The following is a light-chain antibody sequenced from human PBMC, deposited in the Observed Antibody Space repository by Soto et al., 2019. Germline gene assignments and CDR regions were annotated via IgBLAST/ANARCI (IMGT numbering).Light chain of an antibody. J-gene: IGKJ2*01. CDR3: QQYGSSFYT. CDR2: GAS. V-gene: IGKV3-20*01. Sequence: EIVLTQSPGTLSLSPGERATLSCRASQSVSSSYLAWYQQKAGQAPRLLIYGASSRATGIQDRFSGSGSGTDFTLTISRLEPEDFAVYYCQQYGSSFYTFGQGTKLEIK. CDR1: QSVSSSY.